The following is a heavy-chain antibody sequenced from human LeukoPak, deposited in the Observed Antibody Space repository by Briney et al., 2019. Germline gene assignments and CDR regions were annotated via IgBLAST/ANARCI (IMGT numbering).Heavy chain of an antibody. CDR1: GFTFSTYW. J-gene: IGHJ6*03. CDR3: ARRGLPDV. V-gene: IGHV3-7*01. CDR2: IKQDGSEK. D-gene: IGHD2-15*01. Sequence: GGSLRLSCAASGFTFSTYWMSWVRQAPGKGLGWVANIKQDGSEKYYVDSVRGRFTISRDNAKNSVYLQMNSLRVEDTAVYYCARRGLPDVWGKGTTVTVSS.